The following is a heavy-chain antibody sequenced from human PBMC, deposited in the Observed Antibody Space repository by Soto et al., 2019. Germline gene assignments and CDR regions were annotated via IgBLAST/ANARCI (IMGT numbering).Heavy chain of an antibody. V-gene: IGHV4-34*01. Sequence: QVQLQQWGAGLLKPSETLSLTCAVYGGSFSGYYWSWIRQPPGKGLEWIGEINHSGSTSYNPSLKSRVTISVDTSKNQFSLKLSSVTAADTAVYYCARAHRTPSIAARPGDYYYYGMDVWGQGTTVTVSS. CDR2: INHSGST. D-gene: IGHD6-6*01. CDR3: ARAHRTPSIAARPGDYYYYGMDV. CDR1: GGSFSGYY. J-gene: IGHJ6*02.